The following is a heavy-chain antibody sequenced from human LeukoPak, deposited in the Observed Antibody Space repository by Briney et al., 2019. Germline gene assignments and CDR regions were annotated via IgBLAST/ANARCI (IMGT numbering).Heavy chain of an antibody. D-gene: IGHD3-22*01. CDR1: GYTFTGYY. V-gene: IGHV1-2*02. CDR2: INPNSGGT. Sequence: ASVKVSCKASGYTFTGYYMHWVRQAPGQGLEWMGWINPNSGGTNYAQKFQGRVTMTRDTSISTAYMELSRLRSDDTAVYYCARSYMIADAFDIWGQGTMVTVSS. CDR3: ARSYMIADAFDI. J-gene: IGHJ3*02.